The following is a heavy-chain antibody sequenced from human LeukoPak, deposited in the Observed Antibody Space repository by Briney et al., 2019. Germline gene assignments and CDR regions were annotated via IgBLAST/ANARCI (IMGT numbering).Heavy chain of an antibody. CDR1: GYSISSSNW. V-gene: IGHV4-28*01. CDR3: ARIYSNYVDY. J-gene: IGHJ4*02. Sequence: SETLSLTCDVSGYSISSSNWWGWIRQPPGKALEWIGYIYYSGSTYYNPSLKSRVTMSVDTSKNQFSLKLSSVTAVDTAVYYCARIYSNYVDYWGQGTLVTVSS. D-gene: IGHD4-11*01. CDR2: IYYSGST.